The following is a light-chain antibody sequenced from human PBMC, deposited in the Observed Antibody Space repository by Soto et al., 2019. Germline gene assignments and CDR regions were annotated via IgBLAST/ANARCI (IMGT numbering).Light chain of an antibody. Sequence: EIVLTQSPGTLSLSPGARATLSCRASQSVSNTNLVWYQQKRGQAPRLLIYDASSRGTGVPDRFRGSGSGTDFTLTINRLEPEDFAVYFCQHYANSVWTFGQGTKVDIK. V-gene: IGKV3-20*01. CDR3: QHYANSVWT. J-gene: IGKJ1*01. CDR1: QSVSNTN. CDR2: DAS.